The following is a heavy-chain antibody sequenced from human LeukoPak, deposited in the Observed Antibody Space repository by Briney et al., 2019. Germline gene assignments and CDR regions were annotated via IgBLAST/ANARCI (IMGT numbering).Heavy chain of an antibody. Sequence: GGSLRLSCAASGFTFSSFWMHWVRQAPGKGLVWVSRINSVGSSTSYADSVKGRFTISRDNAKNTLYLQMNSLRAEDTAVYYCARERTSGWVAFDFWGQGALVTVSS. J-gene: IGHJ4*02. CDR2: INSVGSST. CDR1: GFTFSSFW. D-gene: IGHD6-19*01. V-gene: IGHV3-74*01. CDR3: ARERTSGWVAFDF.